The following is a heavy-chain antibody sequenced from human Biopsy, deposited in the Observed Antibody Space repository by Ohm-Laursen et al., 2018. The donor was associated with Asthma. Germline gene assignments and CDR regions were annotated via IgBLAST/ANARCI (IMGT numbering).Heavy chain of an antibody. J-gene: IGHJ4*02. CDR2: VSYDGGVV. Sequence: SLRLSCSAPGFVFRSHAMHWVRQAPGKGLEWVAVVSYDGGVVHYADSMKGRFTISRDNAKSTLYLLMNRLRTDDTAVYFCAKRRGYSDLTDFDHWGQGTLVTVSS. D-gene: IGHD3-3*01. CDR1: GFVFRSHA. CDR3: AKRRGYSDLTDFDH. V-gene: IGHV3-30*18.